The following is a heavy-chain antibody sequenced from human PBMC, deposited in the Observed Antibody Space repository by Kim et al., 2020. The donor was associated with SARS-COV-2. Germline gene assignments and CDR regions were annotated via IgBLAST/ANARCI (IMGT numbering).Heavy chain of an antibody. J-gene: IGHJ6*01. D-gene: IGHD5-12*01. V-gene: IGHV4-59*01. CDR3: ARVGGYSGYDPFYYYYYGMDV. CDR2: IYYSGST. CDR1: GGSISSYY. Sequence: SETLSLTCTVSGGSISSYYWSWIRQPPGKGLEWIGYIYYSGSTNYNPSLKSRVTISVDTSKNQFSLKLSSVTAADTAVYYCARVGGYSGYDPFYYYYYGMDVWGQGTTVTVSS.